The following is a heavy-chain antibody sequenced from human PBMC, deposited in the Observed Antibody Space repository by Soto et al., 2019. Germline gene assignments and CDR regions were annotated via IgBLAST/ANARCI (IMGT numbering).Heavy chain of an antibody. J-gene: IGHJ5*02. CDR2: IHHTGST. V-gene: IGHV4-30-2*01. Sequence: SETLSLPCAVSPGCINSGGYYWSWIRQPPAKGLEWIGYIHHTGSTSYNRSLKTRCTISVDRSKNQFSVRLSSVSAADTAVYYCAREDSGYADPWGQETLVTVSS. CDR3: AREDSGYADP. D-gene: IGHD5-12*01. CDR1: PGCINSGGYY.